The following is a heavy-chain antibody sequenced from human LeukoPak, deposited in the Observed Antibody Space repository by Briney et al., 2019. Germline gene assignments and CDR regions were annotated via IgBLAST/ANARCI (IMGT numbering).Heavy chain of an antibody. CDR3: ARWGPEYCSGGSCYYFDY. Sequence: SETLSLTCTVSGGSISSYYWSWVRQPPGKGLEGIGYIYYSGRTKYNPSLKSRVPISVDTSKNQFSLKLSSVTAADTAVYYCARWGPEYCSGGSCYYFDYWGQGTLVTVSS. CDR1: GGSISSYY. J-gene: IGHJ4*02. V-gene: IGHV4-59*01. CDR2: IYYSGRT. D-gene: IGHD2-15*01.